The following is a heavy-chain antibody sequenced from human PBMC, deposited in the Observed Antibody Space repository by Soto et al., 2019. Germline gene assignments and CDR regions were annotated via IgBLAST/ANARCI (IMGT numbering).Heavy chain of an antibody. CDR2: INHSGST. Sequence: SETLSLTCAVYGGSFSGYYWSWIRQPPGKGLEWIGEINHSGSTNYNPSLKSRVTISVDTSKNQFSLKLSSVTAADTAVYYCARGRFDYWGQGTLVTVSS. CDR1: GGSFSGYY. CDR3: ARGRFDY. V-gene: IGHV4-34*01. J-gene: IGHJ4*02.